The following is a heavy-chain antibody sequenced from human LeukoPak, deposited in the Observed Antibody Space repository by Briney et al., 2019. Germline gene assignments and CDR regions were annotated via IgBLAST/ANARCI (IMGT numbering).Heavy chain of an antibody. CDR2: ISSSSSYI. Sequence: GGSLRLSCAPSVFSFSSYSMNWVRQAPGKGLEWVSSISSSSSYIYYADSVKGRFTISRDNAKNSLYLQMNSLRAEDTAVYYCARDYYDSSGYPGNWGQGTLVTVSS. V-gene: IGHV3-21*01. CDR1: VFSFSSYS. D-gene: IGHD3-22*01. CDR3: ARDYYDSSGYPGN. J-gene: IGHJ1*01.